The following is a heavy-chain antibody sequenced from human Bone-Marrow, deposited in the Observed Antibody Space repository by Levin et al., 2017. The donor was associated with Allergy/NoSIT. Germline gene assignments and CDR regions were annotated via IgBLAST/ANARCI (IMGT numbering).Heavy chain of an antibody. CDR2: IHHSGSA. J-gene: IGHJ4*02. CDR3: ARGLSVAATPHYYDY. CDR1: GHSISSDYH. D-gene: IGHD2-15*01. Sequence: PSETLSLTCNVSGHSISSDYHWAWIRQSPGKGLDWIGTIHHSGSAYYNPFLQSRVIISADTSNNQFSLKMSSVTATDTAVYFCARGLSVAATPHYYDYWGQGSLVTVSS. V-gene: IGHV4-38-2*02.